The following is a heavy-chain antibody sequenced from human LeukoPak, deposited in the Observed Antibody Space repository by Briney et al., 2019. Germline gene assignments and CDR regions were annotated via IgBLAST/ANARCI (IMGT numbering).Heavy chain of an antibody. D-gene: IGHD1-26*01. Sequence: SETLSLTCTVSGYSISSGYYWGWIRQPPGKGLEWIGSIYHSGSTYYNPSLKSRVTISVDTSKNQFSLKLSSVTAADTAAYYCARGGWELPPHGAFDIWGQGTMVTVSS. V-gene: IGHV4-38-2*02. CDR1: GYSISSGYY. CDR3: ARGGWELPPHGAFDI. J-gene: IGHJ3*02. CDR2: IYHSGST.